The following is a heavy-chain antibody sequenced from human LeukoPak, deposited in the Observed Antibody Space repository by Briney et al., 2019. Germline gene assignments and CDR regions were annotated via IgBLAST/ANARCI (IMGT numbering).Heavy chain of an antibody. Sequence: PGGSLRLSCAASGFTFSSYAMSWVRQAPGKGLEWVSAISGSGGSTYYADSVKGRFTISRDNSKNTLFLQMNSLRAEDTALYYCATRAYDSSGFDYWGQGTLVAVSS. CDR3: ATRAYDSSGFDY. CDR2: ISGSGGST. CDR1: GFTFSSYA. J-gene: IGHJ4*02. D-gene: IGHD3-22*01. V-gene: IGHV3-23*01.